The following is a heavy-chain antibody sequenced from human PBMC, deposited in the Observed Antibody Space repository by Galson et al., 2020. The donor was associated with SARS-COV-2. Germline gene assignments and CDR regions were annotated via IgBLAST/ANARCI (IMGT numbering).Heavy chain of an antibody. V-gene: IGHV3-30-3*01. CDR1: GFTFSSYA. Sequence: GGSLRLSCAASGFTFSSYAMHWVRQAPGKGLEWVAVISYDGSNKYYADSVKGRFTISRDNSKNTLYLQMNSLRAEDTAVYYGVEYSSDLSDYWGQGTLVTVSS. CDR2: ISYDGSNK. D-gene: IGHD6-6*01. J-gene: IGHJ4*02. CDR3: VEYSSDLSDY.